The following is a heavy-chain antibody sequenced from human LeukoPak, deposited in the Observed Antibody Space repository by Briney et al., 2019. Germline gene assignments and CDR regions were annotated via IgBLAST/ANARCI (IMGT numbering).Heavy chain of an antibody. CDR2: IIPIFGTA. CDR3: ARDRRMEVGATDGNDY. D-gene: IGHD1-26*01. J-gene: IGHJ4*02. V-gene: IGHV1-69*05. CDR1: GGTFSSYA. Sequence: GASVKVSCKASGGTFSSYAISWVRQAPGQGLEWMGRIIPIFGTANYAQKFQGRVTITTDESTSTAYMELRSLRSEDTAVYYCARDRRMEVGATDGNDYWGQGTLGTVSS.